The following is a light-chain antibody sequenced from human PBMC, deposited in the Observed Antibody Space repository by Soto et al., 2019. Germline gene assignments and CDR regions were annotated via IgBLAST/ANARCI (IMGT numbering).Light chain of an antibody. CDR2: AAS. J-gene: IGKJ1*01. Sequence: DIQMTQSASSLSASLGDRVTITWGASQSISSYLNWYQQKPGKAPKLLIYAASSLQSGAPSRFSGSGSGTDFTLTISSLQTEDFATYYCQKYNSAPWTFGQGTKVDIK. V-gene: IGKV1-39*01. CDR3: QKYNSAPWT. CDR1: QSISSY.